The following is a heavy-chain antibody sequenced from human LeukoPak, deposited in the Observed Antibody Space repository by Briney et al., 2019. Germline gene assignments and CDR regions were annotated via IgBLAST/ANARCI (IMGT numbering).Heavy chain of an antibody. CDR2: IKQDGSQN. Sequence: PSETLSLTCAVYGGSFSGYYWSWVRQAPGKGLEWVAKIKQDGSQNYYVDSVKGRFTISRDNAKNSLYLQMNSLRAEDTAVYYCARTGTTFDYWGQGTLVTVSS. CDR3: ARTGTTFDY. J-gene: IGHJ4*02. CDR1: GGSFSGYY. V-gene: IGHV3-7*03. D-gene: IGHD1-1*01.